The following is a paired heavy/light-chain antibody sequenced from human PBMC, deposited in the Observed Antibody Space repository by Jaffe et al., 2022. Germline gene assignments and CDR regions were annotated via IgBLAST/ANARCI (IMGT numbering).Heavy chain of an antibody. CDR3: ASNRGYCSGGSCYEFDP. CDR1: GYTFTGYY. V-gene: IGHV1-2*06. CDR2: INPNSGGT. D-gene: IGHD2-15*01. Sequence: QVQLVQSGAEVKKPGASVKVSCKASGYTFTGYYMHWVRQAPGQGLEWMGRINPNSGGTNYAQKFQGRVTMTRDTSISTAYMELSRLRSDDTAVYYCASNRGYCSGGSCYEFDPWGQGTLVTVSS. J-gene: IGHJ5*02.
Light chain of an antibody. Sequence: SYELTQPPSVSVSPGQTASITCSGDKLGDKYACWYQQKPGQSPVLVIYQDSKRPSGIPERFSGSNSGNTATLTISGTQAMDEADYYCQAWDSSNVVFGGGTKLTVL. CDR1: KLGDKY. J-gene: IGLJ2*01. CDR3: QAWDSSNVV. V-gene: IGLV3-1*01. CDR2: QDS.